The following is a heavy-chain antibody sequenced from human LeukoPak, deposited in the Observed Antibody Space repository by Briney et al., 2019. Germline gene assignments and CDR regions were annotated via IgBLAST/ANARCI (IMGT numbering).Heavy chain of an antibody. CDR1: GYTFTDNY. CDR3: ARDAFGGDSFET. CDR2: IYAKTGAT. V-gene: IGHV1-2*02. J-gene: IGHJ3*02. Sequence: ASVKVSCKASGYTFTDNYIHWVRQAPGQGLEWLGWIYAKTGATKNAQKFQGRVTMARDTSINTAYMELYSLNSDDTAVYYCARDAFGGDSFETWGQGTMVTVSS. D-gene: IGHD3-10*01.